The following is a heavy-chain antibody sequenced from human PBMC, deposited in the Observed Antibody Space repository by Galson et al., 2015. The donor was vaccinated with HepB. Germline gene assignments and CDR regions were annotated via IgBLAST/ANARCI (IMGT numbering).Heavy chain of an antibody. V-gene: IGHV3-48*03. CDR1: GFTFSSYE. CDR3: ARRNRNYSASYLFDY. CDR2: ISFSGSTI. Sequence: LRLSCAASGFTFSSYEMNWVRQAPGKGLEWVSYISFSGSTIYYADSVKGRFTISRDNAKNSLYLQLNSLRAEDTAVYYCARRNRNYSASYLFDYWGQGTLATVSS. D-gene: IGHD1-26*01. J-gene: IGHJ4*02.